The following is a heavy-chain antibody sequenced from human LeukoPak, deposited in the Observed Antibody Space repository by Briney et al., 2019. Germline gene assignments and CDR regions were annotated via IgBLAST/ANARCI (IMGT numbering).Heavy chain of an antibody. J-gene: IGHJ4*02. D-gene: IGHD1-26*01. CDR3: AKIVGATTPKDY. CDR2: ISGGGGST. CDR1: GFTFDDYA. Sequence: GGSLRLSCAASGFTFDDYAMHWVRQAPGKGLEWVSLISGGGGSTYYADSVKGRFTISRDNSKNSLYLQMNSLRTEDTALYYCAKIVGATTPKDYWGQGTLVTVSS. V-gene: IGHV3-43*02.